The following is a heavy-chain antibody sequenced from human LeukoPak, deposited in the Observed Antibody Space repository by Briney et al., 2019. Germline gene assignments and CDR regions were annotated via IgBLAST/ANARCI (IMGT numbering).Heavy chain of an antibody. J-gene: IGHJ6*03. D-gene: IGHD3-10*01. V-gene: IGHV4-39*01. CDR2: IYYSGST. CDR3: ARHVGGGYGSGSYYNGGYHYYYYYMDV. Sequence: SETLSLTCTVSGGSISSSSYYWGWIRQPPGKGLEWIGSIYYSGSTYYNPSLKSRVTISVDTSKNQFSLKLSSVTAADTAVYYCARHVGGGYGSGSYYNGGYHYYYYYMDVWGKGTTVTISS. CDR1: GGSISSSSYY.